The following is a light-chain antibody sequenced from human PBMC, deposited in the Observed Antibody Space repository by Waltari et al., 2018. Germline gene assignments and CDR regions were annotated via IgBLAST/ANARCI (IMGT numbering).Light chain of an antibody. Sequence: QSVLTQPPSASGTPGQRVPISCSGSSSNVGSNFVFWYQQLPGAAPKLLIFKNNQRPSGVPDRFSGSKSGTSASLDISGLRSEDEADYYCAAWDDNLGGVFGGGTKLTVL. V-gene: IGLV1-47*01. CDR2: KNN. J-gene: IGLJ3*02. CDR1: SSNVGSNF. CDR3: AAWDDNLGGV.